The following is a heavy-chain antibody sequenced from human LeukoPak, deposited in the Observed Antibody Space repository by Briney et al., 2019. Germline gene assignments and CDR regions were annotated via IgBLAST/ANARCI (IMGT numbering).Heavy chain of an antibody. CDR2: ISGSGGST. J-gene: IGHJ4*02. V-gene: IGHV3-23*01. CDR1: GFTFSSYA. D-gene: IGHD2-15*01. CDR3: AKAPVVVTRYFDY. Sequence: PGGPLRLSCAASGFTFSSYAMSWVRQAPGKGLEWVSAISGSGGSTYYADSVKGRFTISRDNSKNTLYLQMNSLRAEDTAVYYCAKAPVVVTRYFDYWGQGTLVTVSS.